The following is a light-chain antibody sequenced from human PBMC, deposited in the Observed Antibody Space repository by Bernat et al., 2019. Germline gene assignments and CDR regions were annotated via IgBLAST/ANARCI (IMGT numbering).Light chain of an antibody. Sequence: QSALTQPRSVSGSPGQSVTISCTGTSSDVGGYNHVSWYQQHPGKAPKLMLYNVNKRPSGVPDRFSGSKSGNTASLDISGLQAEDEADYYCCSSTDNPNWVFGGGTKVTVL. CDR1: SSDVGGYNH. V-gene: IGLV2-11*01. CDR3: CSSTDNPNWV. J-gene: IGLJ3*02. CDR2: NVN.